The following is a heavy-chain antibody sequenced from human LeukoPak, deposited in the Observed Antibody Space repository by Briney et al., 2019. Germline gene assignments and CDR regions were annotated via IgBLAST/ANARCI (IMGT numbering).Heavy chain of an antibody. CDR3: AKTTTYYYDSSGYQIEYFQH. D-gene: IGHD3-22*01. CDR2: ISGSGGST. J-gene: IGHJ1*01. Sequence: GGSLRLSRAASGFTFSSYAMSWVRQAPGKGLEWVSAISGSGGSTYYADSVKGRFTISRDNSKNTLYLQMNSLRAEDTAVYYCAKTTTYYYDSSGYQIEYFQHWGQGTLVTVSS. CDR1: GFTFSSYA. V-gene: IGHV3-23*01.